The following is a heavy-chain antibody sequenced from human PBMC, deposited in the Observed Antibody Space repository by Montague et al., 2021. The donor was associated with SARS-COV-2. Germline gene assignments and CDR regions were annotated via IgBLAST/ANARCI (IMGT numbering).Heavy chain of an antibody. D-gene: IGHD3-10*02. V-gene: IGHV4-59*10. CDR3: ARDRPESWRISPGLAGLFATVVHSASGMDV. CDR1: TEAFNGYY. CDR2: IQTSGTS. J-gene: IGHJ6*02. Sequence: SETLSLTCAVYTEAFNGYYWTWIRQPPGKGLEWIGHIQTSGTSNYNPSLRSRITMSIDTSRNQSSLEVRSVTAADTAVYFCARDRPESWRISPGLAGLFATVVHSASGMDVWGQGTTVTVS.